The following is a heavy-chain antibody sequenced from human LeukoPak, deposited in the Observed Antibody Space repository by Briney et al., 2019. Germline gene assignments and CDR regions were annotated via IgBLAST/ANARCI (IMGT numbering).Heavy chain of an antibody. CDR1: GFTFSSYE. CDR3: ARFETRGTGDSDF. D-gene: IGHD3/OR15-3a*01. CDR2: ISSSGGTI. V-gene: IGHV3-48*03. J-gene: IGHJ4*02. Sequence: GGSLRLSCAASGFTFSSYEMNWVRQAPGKGLEWVSYISSSGGTIYYADSVKGRFTISRDNAKNSLYLQMNSLRAEDTAVYYCARFETRGTGDSDFWGQGTLVTVSS.